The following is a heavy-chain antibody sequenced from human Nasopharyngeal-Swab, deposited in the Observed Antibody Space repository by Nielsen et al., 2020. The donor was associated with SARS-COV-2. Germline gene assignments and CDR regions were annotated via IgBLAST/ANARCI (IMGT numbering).Heavy chain of an antibody. Sequence: ASVKVSCKASGYTFTKYGISWVRQAPGQGLEWMGWISGYNGNTNYAQKLQGRVTMTTDTSTSTAYMELRSLRSDDTAVYYCARDCPYCSGGSCYCGGIEFDYWGQGTLVTVSS. J-gene: IGHJ4*02. D-gene: IGHD2-15*01. CDR1: GYTFTKYG. CDR3: ARDCPYCSGGSCYCGGIEFDY. CDR2: ISGYNGNT. V-gene: IGHV1-18*04.